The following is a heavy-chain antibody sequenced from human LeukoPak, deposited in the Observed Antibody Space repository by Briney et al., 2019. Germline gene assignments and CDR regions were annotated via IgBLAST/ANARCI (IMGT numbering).Heavy chain of an antibody. Sequence: SGGSLRLSCAASGFTFSSYAMHWVRQAPGKGLEWVAVISYDGSNKYYADSVKGRFTISRDNSKNTLYLQMNSLRAEDTAVYYCARGAAVDIVATIQGTWGQGTLVTVPS. CDR3: ARGAAVDIVATIQGT. CDR2: ISYDGSNK. D-gene: IGHD5-12*01. CDR1: GFTFSSYA. V-gene: IGHV3-30*04. J-gene: IGHJ5*02.